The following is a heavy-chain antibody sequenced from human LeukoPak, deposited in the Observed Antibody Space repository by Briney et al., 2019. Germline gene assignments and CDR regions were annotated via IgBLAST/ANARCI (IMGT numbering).Heavy chain of an antibody. CDR3: AKDFRHGSGSYYF. V-gene: IGHV3-74*01. J-gene: IGHJ4*02. CDR1: GFTFSSYW. Sequence: GGSLRLSCAASGFTFSSYWMHWVRQAPGKGLVWVSRINTDGSSTSYADSVKGRFTISRDNSKNTLYLQMNSLRAEDTAVYYCAKDFRHGSGSYYFWGQGTLVTVSS. D-gene: IGHD3-10*01. CDR2: INTDGSST.